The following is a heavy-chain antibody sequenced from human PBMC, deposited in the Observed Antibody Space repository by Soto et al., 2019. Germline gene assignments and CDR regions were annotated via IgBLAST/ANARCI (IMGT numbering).Heavy chain of an antibody. D-gene: IGHD3-16*02. CDR3: ARESYDYVWGSYRPFYYYGMDV. CDR1: GYTFTSYA. Sequence: ASVKVSCKASGYTFTSYAMHWVRQAPGQRLEWMGWINAGNGNTKYSQKFQGRVTITTDTSASTAYMELRSLRSDDTAVYYCARESYDYVWGSYRPFYYYGMDVWGQGTTVTVSS. V-gene: IGHV1-3*01. CDR2: INAGNGNT. J-gene: IGHJ6*02.